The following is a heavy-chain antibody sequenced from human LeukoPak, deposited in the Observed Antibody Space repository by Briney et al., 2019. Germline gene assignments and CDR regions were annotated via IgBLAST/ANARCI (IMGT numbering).Heavy chain of an antibody. Sequence: SETLSLTCTVSGGSISSYSWGWIRQPAGKGLEWIGRIYTSGSTSYNPSLKSRVTMSVDTSKNQFSLKLSSVTAADTAVYYCARNRYYDTSGGFEPWGQGTLVTVSS. CDR1: GGSISSYS. D-gene: IGHD3-22*01. CDR3: ARNRYYDTSGGFEP. V-gene: IGHV4-4*07. CDR2: IYTSGST. J-gene: IGHJ5*02.